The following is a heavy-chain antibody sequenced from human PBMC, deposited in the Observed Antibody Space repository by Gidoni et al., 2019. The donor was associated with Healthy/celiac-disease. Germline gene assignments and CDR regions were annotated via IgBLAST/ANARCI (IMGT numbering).Heavy chain of an antibody. CDR1: GYTFPSYD. D-gene: IGHD5-18*01. V-gene: IGHV1-8*01. CDR2: RNPNSGNT. CDR3: ARADLTAMVDY. Sequence: QVQLVQSGAEVKKPGASVKVSCKASGYTFPSYDINCVRQATGQGREWMGWRNPNSGNTGYAQKFQGIVTMTRNTSISTAYMELSSLRSEDTAVYYCARADLTAMVDYWGQGTLVTVSS. J-gene: IGHJ4*02.